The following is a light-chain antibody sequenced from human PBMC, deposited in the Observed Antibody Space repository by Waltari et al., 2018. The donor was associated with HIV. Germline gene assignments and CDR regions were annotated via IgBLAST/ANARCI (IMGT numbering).Light chain of an antibody. CDR2: GNN. Sequence: QSVLTQTPPAPGDPGQRVTSSCTVITSYIGAGYAVHWYQHLPGTAPNLLISGNNHRPSWVPDRFSGSRSGTSSSLAITGLQAEDEAVYYCHSYDSSLSVNWVFGGGTKLTVL. CDR3: HSYDSSLSVNWV. J-gene: IGLJ3*02. CDR1: TSYIGAGYA. V-gene: IGLV1-40*01.